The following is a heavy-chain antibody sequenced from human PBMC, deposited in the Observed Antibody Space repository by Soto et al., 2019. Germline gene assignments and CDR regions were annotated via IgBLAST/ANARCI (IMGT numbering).Heavy chain of an antibody. CDR2: ISGRGAST. CDR1: GVTFSRYA. CDR3: AKDIRVALWGTKTVGMCCVDV. D-gene: IGHD3-16*01. J-gene: IGHJ6*02. Sequence: EVQLLESGGGLVQPGGSLTLSCAASGVTFSRYAMAWVRQAPGKGPEWVSSISGRGASTYYADSVKGRFSISRDNSKNTLYLQTNSLRVEDTARYYCAKDIRVALWGTKTVGMCCVDVWGQGTTVTVSS. V-gene: IGHV3-23*01.